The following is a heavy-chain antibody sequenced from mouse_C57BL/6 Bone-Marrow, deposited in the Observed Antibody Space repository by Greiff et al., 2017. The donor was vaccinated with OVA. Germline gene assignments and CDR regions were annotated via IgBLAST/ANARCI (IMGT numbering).Heavy chain of an antibody. Sequence: QVQLQQPGAELVKPGASVKLSCKASGYTFTSYWMHWVKQRPGRGLEWIGDIDPGSGSTNYNEKFKSKATLTVDTSSSTAYMQLSSLTSEDSAVYCCARYGYDRNAYWGQGTTLTVSS. J-gene: IGHJ2*01. CDR1: GYTFTSYW. CDR2: IDPGSGST. D-gene: IGHD2-2*01. CDR3: ARYGYDRNAY. V-gene: IGHV1-55*01.